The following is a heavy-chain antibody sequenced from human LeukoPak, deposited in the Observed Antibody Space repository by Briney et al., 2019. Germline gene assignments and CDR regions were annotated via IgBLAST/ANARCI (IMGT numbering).Heavy chain of an antibody. Sequence: ASVKVSCKASGYTFTSYGTSWVRQAPGQGLEWMGWISAYNGNTNYAQKLQGRVTMTTDTSTSTAYMELRSLRSDDTAVYYCARLVVPAAKNDAFDIWGQGTMVTVSS. CDR2: ISAYNGNT. CDR3: ARLVVPAAKNDAFDI. J-gene: IGHJ3*02. V-gene: IGHV1-18*01. CDR1: GYTFTSYG. D-gene: IGHD2-2*01.